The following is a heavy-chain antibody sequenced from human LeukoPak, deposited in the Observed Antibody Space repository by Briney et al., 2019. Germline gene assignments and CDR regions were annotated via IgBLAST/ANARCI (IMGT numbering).Heavy chain of an antibody. D-gene: IGHD2-15*01. CDR3: ARIYCSGGSCYPYVAFDI. CDR1: GYTFTSYG. CDR2: ISAYNGNT. Sequence: ASVKVSCKASGYTFTSYGISWVRQAPGQGLEWMGWISAYNGNTNYAQKLQGRVTTTTDTSTSTAYMELRSLRSDDTAVYYCARIYCSGGSCYPYVAFDIWGQGTMVTVSS. J-gene: IGHJ3*02. V-gene: IGHV1-18*04.